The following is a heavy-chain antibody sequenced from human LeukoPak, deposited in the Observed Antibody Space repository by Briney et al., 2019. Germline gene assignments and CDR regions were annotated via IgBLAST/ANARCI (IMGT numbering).Heavy chain of an antibody. D-gene: IGHD2-2*01. CDR3: ARAMPHDNWFDP. CDR2: INGDASNT. V-gene: IGHV3-74*03. Sequence: HPGGSLRLSCAASGLTFNSYWMHWVRHVAGKGLVWVARINGDASNTTYADSVKGRFTISRDNAKNTLYLQMNSLRVDDTAVYYCARAMPHDNWFDPWGQGSLVTVSS. CDR1: GLTFNSYW. J-gene: IGHJ5*02.